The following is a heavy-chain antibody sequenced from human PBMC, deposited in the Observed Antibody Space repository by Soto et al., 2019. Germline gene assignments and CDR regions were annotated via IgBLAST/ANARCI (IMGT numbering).Heavy chain of an antibody. CDR1: GYTFTGYY. Sequence: SAVKVSCKASGYTFTGYYMHWVRQAPGQGLEWMGWINPNSGGTNYAQKFQGRVTMTRDTSIRTAYMELSRLRSDDTAVYYCSCSGETMFAAVHGFDLWGQGILRTRSS. CDR3: SCSGETMFAAVHGFDL. J-gene: IGHJ5*02. D-gene: IGHD3-3*01. V-gene: IGHV1-2*02. CDR2: INPNSGGT.